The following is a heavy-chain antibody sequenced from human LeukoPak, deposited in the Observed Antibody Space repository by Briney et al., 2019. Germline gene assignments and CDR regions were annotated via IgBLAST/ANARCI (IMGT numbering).Heavy chain of an antibody. J-gene: IGHJ4*02. CDR2: FDPEDGET. CDR1: GYTLTELS. CDR3: ATDLGYSYGFFDY. Sequence: GASVKVSCKVSGYTLTELSMHWVRQAPGKGLEWMGGFDPEDGETIYAQKFQGRVTMTEDTSTDTAYMELSSLRSGDTAVYYCATDLGYSYGFFDYWGQGTLVTVSS. D-gene: IGHD5-18*01. V-gene: IGHV1-24*01.